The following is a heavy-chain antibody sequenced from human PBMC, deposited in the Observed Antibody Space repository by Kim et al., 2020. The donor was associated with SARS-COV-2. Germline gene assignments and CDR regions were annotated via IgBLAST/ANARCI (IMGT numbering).Heavy chain of an antibody. CDR3: AKSTYSNFGYYFDC. V-gene: IGHV3-23*01. J-gene: IGHJ4*02. Sequence: ADSVKGRFTISRDNSKNTLYLQMNSLRAEDTAVYYCAKSTYSNFGYYFDCWGQGTLVTVSS. D-gene: IGHD4-4*01.